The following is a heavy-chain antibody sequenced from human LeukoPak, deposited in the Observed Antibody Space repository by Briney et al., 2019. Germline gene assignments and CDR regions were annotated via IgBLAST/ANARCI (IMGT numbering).Heavy chain of an antibody. Sequence: SETLSLTCTVSGGSTSSYYWSWIRQPAGKGLEWIGRIYTSGSTNYNPSLKSRVTMSVDTSKNQFSLKLSSVTAADTAVYYCAGTYYDFWSGYFGHFDYWGQGTLVTVSS. CDR3: AGTYYDFWSGYFGHFDY. D-gene: IGHD3-3*01. J-gene: IGHJ4*02. V-gene: IGHV4-4*07. CDR1: GGSTSSYY. CDR2: IYTSGST.